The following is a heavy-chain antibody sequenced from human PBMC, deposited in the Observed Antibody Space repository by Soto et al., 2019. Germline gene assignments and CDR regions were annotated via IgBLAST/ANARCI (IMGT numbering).Heavy chain of an antibody. V-gene: IGHV4-39*01. CDR3: ARYGGYEFYWFDP. J-gene: IGHJ5*02. Sequence: PSETLSLTCTVSGGSISSSSYYWGWIRQPPGKGLEWIGSIYYSGSTYYNPSLKSRVTISVDTSKNQFSLKLSSVTAADTAVYYCARYGGYEFYWFDPWGQGTLVTVSS. D-gene: IGHD5-12*01. CDR1: GGSISSSSYY. CDR2: IYYSGST.